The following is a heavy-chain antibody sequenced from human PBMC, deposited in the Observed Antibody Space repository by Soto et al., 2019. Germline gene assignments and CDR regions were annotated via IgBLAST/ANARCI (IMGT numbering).Heavy chain of an antibody. Sequence: PSETLSLTCTVSAGSISSYYWSWIRQPPGRGLEWIGYIYYSGSTNYNPSLKSRVTISVDTSKNQFSLKLSSVTAADTAVHYCARRYGYSFDYWGQGTLVTVSS. J-gene: IGHJ4*02. CDR3: ARRYGYSFDY. CDR2: IYYSGST. V-gene: IGHV4-59*08. D-gene: IGHD1-1*01. CDR1: AGSISSYY.